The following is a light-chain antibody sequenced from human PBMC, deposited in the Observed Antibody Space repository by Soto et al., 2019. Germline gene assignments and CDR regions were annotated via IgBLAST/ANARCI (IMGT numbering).Light chain of an antibody. J-gene: IGKJ4*01. CDR3: QQRSNWPLT. CDR2: DAS. CDR1: QSVSTY. Sequence: ELVLTQSPSILSLSPGERSTLACRASQSVSTYLAWYQQKPGQSPRLLIYDASNRATGIPARFSGSGSGTDFTLTINSLEPEDFAAYYCQQRSNWPLTGGRGTQGDIK. V-gene: IGKV3-11*01.